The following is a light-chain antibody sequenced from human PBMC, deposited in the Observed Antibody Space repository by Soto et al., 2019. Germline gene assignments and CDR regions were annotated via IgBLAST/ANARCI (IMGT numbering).Light chain of an antibody. Sequence: DIHMTQSPSTLSASVGDRVTITCRASQTIDSWLAWYQQRPGKPPNLLIYKASTLASGAPSRFSGSGSGTEFTLTINSLQPDDFATYYCQQYHIYSGTFGQGTKVDI. CDR1: QTIDSW. CDR2: KAS. J-gene: IGKJ1*01. CDR3: QQYHIYSGT. V-gene: IGKV1-5*03.